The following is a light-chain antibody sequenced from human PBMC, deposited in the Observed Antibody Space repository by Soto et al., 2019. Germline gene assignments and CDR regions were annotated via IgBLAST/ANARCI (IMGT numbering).Light chain of an antibody. V-gene: IGKV3-15*01. CDR2: GAS. CDR3: QQYNNWPPYT. CDR1: QSVSSN. J-gene: IGKJ2*01. Sequence: EIVMTQXPATLSVSPGERATLSCRASQSVSSNLAWYQQKPGQAPRLLIYGASTRATGIPARFSGSGSETEFTLTISSLQSEDFAVYYCQQYNNWPPYTFGQGTKLEIK.